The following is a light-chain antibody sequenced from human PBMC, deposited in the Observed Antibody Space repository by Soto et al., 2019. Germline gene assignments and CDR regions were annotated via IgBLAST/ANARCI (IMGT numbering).Light chain of an antibody. J-gene: IGLJ2*01. Sequence: QSVLTQPASVSGSPGQSITISCTGTSSDVGGYNYVSWYQQHPGKAPKLMIYEVNNRPSGASNRFSGSKSGNTASLTISGLQAEDEASYYCSSYTSRNNVVFGGGTQLTVL. CDR3: SSYTSRNNVV. CDR1: SSDVGGYNY. V-gene: IGLV2-14*01. CDR2: EVN.